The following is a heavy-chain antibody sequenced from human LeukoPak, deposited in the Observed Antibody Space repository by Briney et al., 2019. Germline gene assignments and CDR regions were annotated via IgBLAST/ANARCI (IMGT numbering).Heavy chain of an antibody. Sequence: SETLSLTCAVYGGSFSSYYWSWIRQPPGKGLEWIGEINHSGSINYNPSLKSRVTISLDTSKSQFSLKLNSVTAADTAVYYCATESGSYYGHYFDYWGQGTLVTVSS. CDR3: ATESGSYYGHYFDY. V-gene: IGHV4-34*01. CDR2: INHSGSI. D-gene: IGHD1-26*01. CDR1: GGSFSSYY. J-gene: IGHJ4*02.